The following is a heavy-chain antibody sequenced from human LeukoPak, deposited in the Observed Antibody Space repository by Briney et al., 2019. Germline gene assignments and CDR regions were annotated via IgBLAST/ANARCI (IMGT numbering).Heavy chain of an antibody. CDR3: ARLAAAGTC. CDR1: GGSFSGYY. V-gene: IGHV4-34*01. Sequence: SETLSLTRAVYGGSFSGYYWSWIRQPPGKGLEWIGEINHSGSTNYNPSLKSRVTISVDTSKNQFSLKLSSVTAADTAVYYCARLAAAGTCWGQGTLVTVSS. D-gene: IGHD6-13*01. CDR2: INHSGST. J-gene: IGHJ4*02.